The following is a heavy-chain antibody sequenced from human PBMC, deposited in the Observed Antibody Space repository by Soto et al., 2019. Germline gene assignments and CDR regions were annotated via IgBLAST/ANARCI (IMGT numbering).Heavy chain of an antibody. CDR2: ISFDGSNK. D-gene: IGHD2-21*01. Sequence: QVQLVESGGGVVQPGTSLRLSCAASGFIFSNYAMHWVRQAPGKGLEWVAVISFDGSNKYYADSVKGRCTISRDESNNALQLQMNGLRGEYTAVDYCARVVMNWQSFHYWGQGALVTVSS. CDR1: GFIFSNYA. J-gene: IGHJ4*02. V-gene: IGHV3-30-3*01. CDR3: ARVVMNWQSFHY.